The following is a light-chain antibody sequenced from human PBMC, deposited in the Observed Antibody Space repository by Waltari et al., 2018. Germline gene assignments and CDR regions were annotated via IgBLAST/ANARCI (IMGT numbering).Light chain of an antibody. CDR3: QNHERLPAT. V-gene: IGKV3-20*01. Sequence: VLTQSPGTLSLSPGETATLSRRASQSSSKYLVWYQQRPGHAPRVLIYAAYTRATGVPDRCSGSGYGTDCTLTISRLEPEDFAVYYCQNHERLPATFGQGTKVEIK. J-gene: IGKJ1*01. CDR1: QSSSKY. CDR2: AAY.